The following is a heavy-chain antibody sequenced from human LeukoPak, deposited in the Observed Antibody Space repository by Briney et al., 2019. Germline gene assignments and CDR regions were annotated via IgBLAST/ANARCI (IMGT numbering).Heavy chain of an antibody. J-gene: IGHJ3*01. CDR2: IYYSVST. Sequence: SETLSLTCTVSGGSISSSTYYWGWIRQPPGKGLEWIASIYYSVSTYYKPSLKSRVTISADTSKNQFSLKLSSVTAADTAVYYCARHKAASSGGYVSAFNFWGQGTMVTVSS. CDR3: ARHKAASSGGYVSAFNF. CDR1: GGSISSSTYY. D-gene: IGHD5-12*01. V-gene: IGHV4-39*01.